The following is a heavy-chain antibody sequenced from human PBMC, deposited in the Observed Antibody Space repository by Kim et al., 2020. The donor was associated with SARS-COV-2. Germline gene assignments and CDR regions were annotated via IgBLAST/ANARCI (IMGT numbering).Heavy chain of an antibody. V-gene: IGHV1-8*01. J-gene: IGHJ6*02. CDR1: GYTFTSYD. CDR3: ARGPKYYDILTGYFYYYGMDV. D-gene: IGHD3-9*01. CDR2: MNPNSGNT. Sequence: ASVKVSCKASGYTFTSYDINWVRQATGQGLEWMGWMNPNSGNTGYAQKFQGRVTMTRNTSISTAYMELSSLRSEDTAVYYCARGPKYYDILTGYFYYYGMDVWGQGTTVTVSS.